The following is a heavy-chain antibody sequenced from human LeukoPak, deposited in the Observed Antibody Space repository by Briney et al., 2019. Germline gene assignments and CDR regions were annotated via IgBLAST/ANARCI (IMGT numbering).Heavy chain of an antibody. V-gene: IGHV4-39*07. Sequence: SETLSLTCTVSGGSISSSSYYWGWIRQPPGKGLQWTGSIYHSGSTYYNPSLKSRVTISVDTSKNQFSLKLSSVTAADTAVYSCAREVTGDRYYFDYWGQGTLVTVSS. J-gene: IGHJ4*02. CDR1: GGSISSSSYY. D-gene: IGHD7-27*01. CDR3: AREVTGDRYYFDY. CDR2: IYHSGST.